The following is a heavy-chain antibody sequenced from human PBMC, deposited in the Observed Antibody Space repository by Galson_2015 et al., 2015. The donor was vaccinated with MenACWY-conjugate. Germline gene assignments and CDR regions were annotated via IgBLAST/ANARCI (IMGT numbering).Heavy chain of an antibody. CDR3: AKESIAATNEYYFDY. CDR2: ISYDGSNK. D-gene: IGHD6-6*01. V-gene: IGHV3-30*18. CDR1: GFTFSSYG. Sequence: SLRLSCAASGFTFSSYGMHWVRQAPGKGLEWVAVISYDGSNKYYADSVKGRFTISRDNSKNTLYLQMNSLRAEDTAVYYCAKESIAATNEYYFDYWGQGTRVTVSS. J-gene: IGHJ4*02.